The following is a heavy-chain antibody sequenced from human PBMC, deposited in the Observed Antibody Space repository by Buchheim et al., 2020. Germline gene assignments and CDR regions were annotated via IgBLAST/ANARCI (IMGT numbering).Heavy chain of an antibody. CDR3: ARRLRGYSYGYQDY. D-gene: IGHD5-18*01. CDR2: INHSGST. V-gene: IGHV4-34*01. J-gene: IGHJ4*02. CDR1: GGSFSGYY. Sequence: QVQLQQWGAGLLKPSETLSLTCAVYGGSFSGYYWSWIRQPPGKGLEWIGEINHSGSTNYNPSLKSRVTISVDTSKNPFSLKLSSVTAADTAVYYCARRLRGYSYGYQDYWGQGTL.